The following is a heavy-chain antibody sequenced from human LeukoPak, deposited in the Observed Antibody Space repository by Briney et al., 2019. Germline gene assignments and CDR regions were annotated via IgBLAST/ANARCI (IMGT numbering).Heavy chain of an antibody. CDR2: ISGIGGST. Sequence: GGTLRLSSAASGFTFSSYGMSWVRLAPGKGLEGVSAISGIGGSTYYADSVRRRFTIPRDNSKNTLYLQMNSLRAEDTAVYYCAKDRQQWLERLFDYWGQGTLVTVSS. D-gene: IGHD6-19*01. J-gene: IGHJ4*02. V-gene: IGHV3-23*01. CDR3: AKDRQQWLERLFDY. CDR1: GFTFSSYG.